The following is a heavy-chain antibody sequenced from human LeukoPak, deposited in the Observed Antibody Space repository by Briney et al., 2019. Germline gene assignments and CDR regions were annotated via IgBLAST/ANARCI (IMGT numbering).Heavy chain of an antibody. Sequence: GGSLRLSCAASGFTFSSYGMHWVRQAPGKGPEWPSFIRYDGIHKYYGDSVEGRFTISRDNSNNTLYLQMNSLRPEDTAAYYCAKDLTGSLWFGELPDYWGQGSLVTVSS. J-gene: IGHJ4*02. V-gene: IGHV3-30*02. CDR1: GFTFSSYG. D-gene: IGHD3-10*01. CDR3: AKDLTGSLWFGELPDY. CDR2: IRYDGIHK.